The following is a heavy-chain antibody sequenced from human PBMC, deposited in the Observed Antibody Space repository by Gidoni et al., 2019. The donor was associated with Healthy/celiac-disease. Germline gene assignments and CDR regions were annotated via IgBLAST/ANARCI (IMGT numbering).Heavy chain of an antibody. CDR1: VFPFDASA. J-gene: IGHJ4*02. V-gene: IGHV3-9*01. CDR2: ISWNSGII. Sequence: VQLVEYGGGLVQPGRSLRLSCAASVFPFDASAMHWVRQAPGKGLEWGSGISWNSGIIGYADSVKCRFTISRDNAKNSLYLQMNILRAEDTALYYCAKEYYDILTGYPRTQYYFDYWGQGTLVTVSS. D-gene: IGHD3-9*01. CDR3: AKEYYDILTGYPRTQYYFDY.